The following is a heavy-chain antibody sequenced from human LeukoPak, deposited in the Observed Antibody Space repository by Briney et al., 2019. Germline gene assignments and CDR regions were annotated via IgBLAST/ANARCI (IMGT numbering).Heavy chain of an antibody. CDR2: IYYSGST. Sequence: SETLSLTCTVSGGSISSGDYYWSWIRQPPGKGLEWIGYIYYSGSTYYNPSLKGRVTISVDTSKNQFSLKLSSVTAADTAVYCCARATRGYSGYGPDAFDIWGQETMVTVSS. CDR3: ARATRGYSGYGPDAFDI. J-gene: IGHJ3*02. V-gene: IGHV4-30-4*01. CDR1: GGSISSGDYY. D-gene: IGHD5-12*01.